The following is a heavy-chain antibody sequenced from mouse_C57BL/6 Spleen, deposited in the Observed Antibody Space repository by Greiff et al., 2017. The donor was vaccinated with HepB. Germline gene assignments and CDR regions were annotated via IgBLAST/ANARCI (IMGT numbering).Heavy chain of an antibody. D-gene: IGHD1-1*01. V-gene: IGHV1-18*01. CDR1: GYTFTDYN. Sequence: EVQLQESGPELVKPGASVKIPCKASGYTFTDYNMDWVKQSHGKSLEWIGDINPNNGGTIYNQKFKGKATLTVDKSSSTAYMELRSLTSEDTAVYYCARMHYGRSSYYFDYWGQGTTLTVSS. J-gene: IGHJ2*01. CDR2: INPNNGGT. CDR3: ARMHYGRSSYYFDY.